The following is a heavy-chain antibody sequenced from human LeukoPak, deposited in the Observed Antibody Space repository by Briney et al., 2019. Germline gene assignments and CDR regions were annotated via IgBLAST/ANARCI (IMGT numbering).Heavy chain of an antibody. CDR3: ARVYGYNTDFDY. CDR1: GYTFTGCS. D-gene: IGHD5-24*01. V-gene: IGHV1-2*06. Sequence: ASVKVSCKASGYTFTGCSMHWVRQAPGQGLEWMGRINPNTGGTNYAQNFQGRVTMTRDTSISTAYMELTSLRSDDTAVYYCARVYGYNTDFDYWGLGTLVTVPS. J-gene: IGHJ4*02. CDR2: INPNTGGT.